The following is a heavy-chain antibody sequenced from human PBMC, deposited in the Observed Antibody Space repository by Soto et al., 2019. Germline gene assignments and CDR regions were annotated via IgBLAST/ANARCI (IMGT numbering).Heavy chain of an antibody. V-gene: IGHV3-7*05. CDR3: ARVHCSGGSCYSGVDAFDI. CDR2: IKHDGSEK. J-gene: IGHJ3*02. Sequence: EVQLVESGGGLVQPGGSLRLSCAASVFTFSSYWMNWVRQAPGKGLEWVANIKHDGSEKYYVDSVKGRFTISRDNAKNSLYLQMNSLRAEDTAVYYCARVHCSGGSCYSGVDAFDIWGQGTMVTVSS. CDR1: VFTFSSYW. D-gene: IGHD2-15*01.